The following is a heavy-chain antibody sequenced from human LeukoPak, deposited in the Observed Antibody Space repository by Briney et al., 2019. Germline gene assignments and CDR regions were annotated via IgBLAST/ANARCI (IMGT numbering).Heavy chain of an antibody. CDR2: ISSSSSYI. D-gene: IGHD7-27*01. J-gene: IGHJ3*02. CDR1: GFTFSSYS. CDR3: ARDLLNHWGLHVGAFDI. V-gene: IGHV3-21*01. Sequence: PGGSLRLSCAASGFTFSSYSMNWVRQAPGKGLEWVSSISSSSSYIYYADSVKGRFTISRDNAKNSLYLQMNSLRAEDTAVYYCARDLLNHWGLHVGAFDIWGQGTMVTVSS.